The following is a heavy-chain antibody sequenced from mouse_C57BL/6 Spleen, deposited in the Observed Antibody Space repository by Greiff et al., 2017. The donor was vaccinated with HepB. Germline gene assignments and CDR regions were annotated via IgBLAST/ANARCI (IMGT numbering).Heavy chain of an antibody. CDR3: ARRDYDYDDGGLDY. CDR1: GYTFTSYW. CDR2: IDPSDSYT. V-gene: IGHV1-69*01. Sequence: QVQLQQSGAELVMPGASVKLSCKASGYTFTSYWMHWVKQRPGQGLEWIGEIDPSDSYTNYNQKFKGKSTLTVDKSSSTAYMQLSSLTSEDSAVYYCARRDYDYDDGGLDYWGQGTTLTVSS. D-gene: IGHD2-4*01. J-gene: IGHJ2*01.